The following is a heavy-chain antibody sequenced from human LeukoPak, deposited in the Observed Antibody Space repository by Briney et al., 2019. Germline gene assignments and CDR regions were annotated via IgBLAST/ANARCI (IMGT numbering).Heavy chain of an antibody. Sequence: GGSLRLSCVGSGFTFSSYWMHWVRQAPGKGPEWVSHINSDESNIMYADSVKGRFTISRDNAKNTLYLQMKSLRVEDTAMYYCARVKEIGGAFDIWGQGTMVTVSS. CDR3: ARVKEIGGAFDI. J-gene: IGHJ3*02. CDR1: GFTFSSYW. CDR2: INSDESNI. D-gene: IGHD3-16*01. V-gene: IGHV3-74*03.